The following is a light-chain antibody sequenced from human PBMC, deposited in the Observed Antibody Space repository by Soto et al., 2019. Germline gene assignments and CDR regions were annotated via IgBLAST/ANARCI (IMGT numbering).Light chain of an antibody. J-gene: IGKJ2*01. CDR2: GTS. CDR3: QQYNNRPYT. V-gene: IGKV3-15*01. Sequence: EIVLTQSPATLSLSPGEGATLSCRASQTLTTDYLAWYQQKPGQAPRLLIYGTSTRATGIPARFSGSGSGTEFTLTVSSLQSEDFAAYYCQQYNNRPYTFGQGTRLESK. CDR1: QTLTTD.